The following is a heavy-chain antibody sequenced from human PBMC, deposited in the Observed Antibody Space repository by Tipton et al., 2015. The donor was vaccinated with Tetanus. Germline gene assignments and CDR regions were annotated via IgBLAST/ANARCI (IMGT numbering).Heavy chain of an antibody. V-gene: IGHV4-4*07. D-gene: IGHD4-17*01. CDR3: ARHGDNAYFDY. Sequence: TLSLTCTVSGGSISNYYWSWIRQPAGKGLEWIGRIYSMGSTKYNPSLKSRLTMSVDTSKNQFSLKLHSMAAADTAVYYCARHGDNAYFDYWGQGTLVTVSS. CDR2: IYSMGST. J-gene: IGHJ4*02. CDR1: GGSISNYY.